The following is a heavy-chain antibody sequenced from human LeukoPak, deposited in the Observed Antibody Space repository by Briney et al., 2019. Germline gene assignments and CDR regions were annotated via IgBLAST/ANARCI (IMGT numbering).Heavy chain of an antibody. Sequence: PGGSLRLSCAASGFTFSSYWMHWVRQAPGKGLVWVSRINSDGSSTTYADSVKGRFTFSRDNAKNPLYLQMNSLRAEDTAVYYCARVVSFGVVAGYMDVWGKGTTVTVSS. CDR3: ARVVSFGVVAGYMDV. V-gene: IGHV3-74*01. CDR2: INSDGSST. J-gene: IGHJ6*03. CDR1: GFTFSSYW. D-gene: IGHD3-3*01.